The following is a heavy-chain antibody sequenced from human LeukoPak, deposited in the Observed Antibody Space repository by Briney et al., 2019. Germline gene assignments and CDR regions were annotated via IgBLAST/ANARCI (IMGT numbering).Heavy chain of an antibody. CDR3: ARATWDPNYYYYMDV. Sequence: GGSLRLSCAASGFTFSSYWMHWVRQAPGKGLVWVSSISSSSSYIYYADSVKGRFTISRDNAKNSLFLQMNSLRAEDTAVYFCARATWDPNYYYYMDVWGKGTTVTISS. CDR1: GFTFSSYW. V-gene: IGHV3-21*01. J-gene: IGHJ6*03. CDR2: ISSSSSYI. D-gene: IGHD1-26*01.